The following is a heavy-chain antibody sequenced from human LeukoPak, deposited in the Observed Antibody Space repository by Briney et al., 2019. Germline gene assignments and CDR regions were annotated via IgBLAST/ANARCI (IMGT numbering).Heavy chain of an antibody. D-gene: IGHD2-8*01. V-gene: IGHV4-39*01. CDR2: VYFGTIYYSGST. J-gene: IGHJ4*02. CDR3: ARTMVYFSLMPFDY. CDR1: SGSISSSSYY. Sequence: PSETLSLTCTVSSGSISSSSYYWAWIRQPPGKGLEWIGSVYFGTIYYSGSTYYNPSLKSRLTISVDTSKDQFSLKLSSVTAADTAVYYCARTMVYFSLMPFDYWGQGTLVTVSS.